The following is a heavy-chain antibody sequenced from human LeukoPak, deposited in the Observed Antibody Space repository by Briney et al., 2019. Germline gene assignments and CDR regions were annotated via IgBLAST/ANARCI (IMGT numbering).Heavy chain of an antibody. CDR3: ARMMTDFDGSGHDIQRGGFDI. CDR2: ISYDGRYQ. Sequence: PGRSLRLSCAASGFTFNRYRMHWVRQAPGKGLEWVAVISYDGRYQFYADSVKGRFTVSRDISKNTLFLQMNSLRAEDTAVYHCARMMTDFDGSGHDIQRGGFDIWGQGTPVTVSS. V-gene: IGHV3-30*04. J-gene: IGHJ4*02. D-gene: IGHD3-22*01. CDR1: GFTFNRYR.